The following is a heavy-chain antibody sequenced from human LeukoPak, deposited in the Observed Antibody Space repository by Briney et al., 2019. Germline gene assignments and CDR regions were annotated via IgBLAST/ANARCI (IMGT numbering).Heavy chain of an antibody. V-gene: IGHV4-34*01. Sequence: PSETLSLTCAVYGGSFSGYYWSWLRQPPGKGLEWIGEINHSGSTNYNPSLKSRVTISVDTSKNQFSLKLSSVTAADTAVYYCARARYYYDSSGYYPNWFDPWGQGTLVTVSS. CDR1: GGSFSGYY. J-gene: IGHJ5*02. CDR2: INHSGST. CDR3: ARARYYYDSSGYYPNWFDP. D-gene: IGHD3-22*01.